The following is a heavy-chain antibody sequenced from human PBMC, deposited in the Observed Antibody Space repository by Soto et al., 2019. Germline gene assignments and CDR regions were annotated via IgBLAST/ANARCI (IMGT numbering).Heavy chain of an antibody. CDR1: GFTFSSYA. CDR2: ISYDGSNK. D-gene: IGHD3-10*01. J-gene: IGHJ6*02. V-gene: IGHV3-30-3*01. Sequence: GGSLRLSCAASGFTFSSYAMHWVRQAPGKGLEWVAVISYDGSNKYYADSVKGRFTISRDNSKNTLYLQMNSLRAEDTAVYYCARERITILTWYGMDVWGQGTTVTVAS. CDR3: ARERITILTWYGMDV.